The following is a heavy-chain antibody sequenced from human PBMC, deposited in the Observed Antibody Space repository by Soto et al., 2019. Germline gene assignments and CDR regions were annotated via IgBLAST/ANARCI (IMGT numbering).Heavy chain of an antibody. Sequence: GGSLRLSCTVSGFAFNNYGINWVRQAPGKGLEWVSSISKSDYTYYSDSVKGRFAISRDNAKSSVSLQMNTLRVEDTAVYYCAREDSIIIPAVSDFWGQGTLVTVPQ. J-gene: IGHJ4*02. CDR3: AREDSIIIPAVSDF. CDR1: GFAFNNYG. V-gene: IGHV3-21*01. D-gene: IGHD2-2*01. CDR2: ISKSDYT.